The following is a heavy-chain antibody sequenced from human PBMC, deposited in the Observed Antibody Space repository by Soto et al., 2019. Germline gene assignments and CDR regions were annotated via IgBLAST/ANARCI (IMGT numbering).Heavy chain of an antibody. D-gene: IGHD3-3*01. CDR2: IIPIFGTA. CDR1: GGTFSSYA. CDR3: ARDSRGYYGFWSGPRASHGMGV. Sequence: GASVKVSCKASGGTFSSYAISWVRQAPGQGLEWMGGIIPIFGTANYAQKFQGRVTITADESTSTAYMELSSLRSEDTAVYYCARDSRGYYGFWSGPRASHGMGVWGQGTTVTVSS. V-gene: IGHV1-69*13. J-gene: IGHJ6*02.